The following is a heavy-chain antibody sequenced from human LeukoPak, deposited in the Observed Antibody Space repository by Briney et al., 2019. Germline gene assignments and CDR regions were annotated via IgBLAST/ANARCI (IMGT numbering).Heavy chain of an antibody. CDR1: VGSFSGYY. D-gene: IGHD3-10*01. V-gene: IGHV4-34*01. CDR2: INHSGST. CDR3: ARGYYGSGSHCCHMDV. Sequence: SETLSLTRAVYVGSFSGYYWSWIRQPPGKGLEWIGEINHSGSTNYNSSLKSRVTISVDTSKNQFSLKLSSVTAADTAVYYCARGYYGSGSHCCHMDVWGKGTTITVS. J-gene: IGHJ6*03.